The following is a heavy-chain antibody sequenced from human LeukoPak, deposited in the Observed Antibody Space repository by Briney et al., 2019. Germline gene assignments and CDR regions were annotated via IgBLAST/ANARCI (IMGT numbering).Heavy chain of an antibody. Sequence: GASVKVPCKASGYTFTSYYMHWVRQAPGQGLEWMGIINPSGGSTSYAQKFQGRVTMTRDTSTSTVYMELSSLRSEDTAVYYCARNGLGMDFDYWGQGTLVTVSS. CDR3: ARNGLGMDFDY. CDR1: GYTFTSYY. J-gene: IGHJ4*02. V-gene: IGHV1-46*01. CDR2: INPSGGST. D-gene: IGHD7-27*01.